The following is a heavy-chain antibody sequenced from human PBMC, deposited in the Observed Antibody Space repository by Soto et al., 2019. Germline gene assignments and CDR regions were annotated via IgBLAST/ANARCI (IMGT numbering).Heavy chain of an antibody. J-gene: IGHJ4*02. CDR2: LNPDTAST. CDR3: ARGGGYYGSGAYYRGYFDH. Sequence: QVQLVQSGAEVKKPGASVTVSCKASGYSFANYTIHWVRQAPGQGLEWMGWLNPDTASTKFSPKFQGRVIITRDKSANTGFMQLTSLTSEDTALYYCARGGGYYGSGAYYRGYFDHWGLGTLVAVSS. D-gene: IGHD3-10*01. V-gene: IGHV1-3*01. CDR1: GYSFANYT.